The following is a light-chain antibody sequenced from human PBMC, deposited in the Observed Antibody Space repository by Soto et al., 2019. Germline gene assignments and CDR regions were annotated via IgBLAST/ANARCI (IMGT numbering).Light chain of an antibody. J-gene: IGKJ5*01. CDR2: WAS. Sequence: DIVMTQSPDSLTVSLGERATINCKSSQSVLSTSDNKNYLAWHQQKPGQSPKVLISWASTRESGVPDRFGGSGSGTDFTLTISSLQAEDVAVYYCQQYHSGPITFGQGTRLEIK. V-gene: IGKV4-1*01. CDR3: QQYHSGPIT. CDR1: QSVLSTSDNKNY.